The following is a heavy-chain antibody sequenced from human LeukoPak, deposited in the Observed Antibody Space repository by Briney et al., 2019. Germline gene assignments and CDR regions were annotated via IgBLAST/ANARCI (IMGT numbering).Heavy chain of an antibody. CDR1: GYTFTSYD. V-gene: IGHV1-18*01. Sequence: ASVKVSCKASGYTFTSYDISWVRQAPGQGLEWMGWISGYNGNTHYAQKVQGRVTMTTDTSTTTAYMELRSLRSDDTAVYYCAGETMVRGARVSYYYYMDVWGKGTTVTISS. CDR2: ISGYNGNT. CDR3: AGETMVRGARVSYYYYMDV. D-gene: IGHD3-10*01. J-gene: IGHJ6*03.